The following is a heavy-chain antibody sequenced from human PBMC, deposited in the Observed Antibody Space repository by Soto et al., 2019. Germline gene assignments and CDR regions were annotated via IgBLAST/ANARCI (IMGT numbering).Heavy chain of an antibody. Sequence: SETLSLTCTVSGGSVTGFYWSWIRQPPGKRLEWIGYIFHSGSSNYNPSLKSRVTISVDTSKSQVSLRLTSVTAADTAVYYCARATGLGVAHIDYWGRGTLVTVSS. D-gene: IGHD6-19*01. V-gene: IGHV4-59*02. CDR2: IFHSGSS. J-gene: IGHJ4*02. CDR1: GGSVTGFY. CDR3: ARATGLGVAHIDY.